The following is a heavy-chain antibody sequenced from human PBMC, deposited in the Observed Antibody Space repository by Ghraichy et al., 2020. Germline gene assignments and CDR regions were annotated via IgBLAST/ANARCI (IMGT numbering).Heavy chain of an antibody. D-gene: IGHD2-15*01. CDR2: VSLGGTIS. Sequence: GGSLRLSCAASGFTFSDYAMSWVRQTPGKGLEWVSTVSLGGTISFYADSVRGRFNISRDSSTNTLYLQVDSLRAEDTALYFCAKLSGPRRHYYYYHLDVWGKGTMVTVSS. J-gene: IGHJ6*03. CDR3: AKLSGPRRHYYYYHLDV. V-gene: IGHV3-23*01. CDR1: GFTFSDYA.